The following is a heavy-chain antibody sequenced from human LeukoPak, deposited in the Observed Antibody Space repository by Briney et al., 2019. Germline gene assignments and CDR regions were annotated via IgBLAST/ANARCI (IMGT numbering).Heavy chain of an antibody. CDR1: GFSLSNYA. D-gene: IGHD6-13*01. V-gene: IGHV3-23*01. J-gene: IGHJ4*02. CDR2: ISGSGGSA. Sequence: PGGSLRLSCAASGFSLSNYAMTWVRQAPGKGLDWVAGISGSGGSANYAASVLGRFTISRDNAKNTLHLQMNSLRADDTAVYYCARDSSDGSSWYYFDYWGQGTLVTVSS. CDR3: ARDSSDGSSWYYFDY.